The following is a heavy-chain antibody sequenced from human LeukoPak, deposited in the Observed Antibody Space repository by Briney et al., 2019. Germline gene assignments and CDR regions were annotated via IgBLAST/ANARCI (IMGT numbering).Heavy chain of an antibody. CDR3: ARGKWGHFDY. CDR1: GYTFTSNA. V-gene: IGHV1-18*03. CDR2: TFNGYT. Sequence: ASVKVSCKASGYTFTSNAIVWVRQAPGQGLECMGWTFNGYTKYAQNLQGRVTMAADTSTTTAYMELRSLRSDDMAVYYCARGKWGHFDYWGQGTLVSVSS. J-gene: IGHJ4*02. D-gene: IGHD7-27*01.